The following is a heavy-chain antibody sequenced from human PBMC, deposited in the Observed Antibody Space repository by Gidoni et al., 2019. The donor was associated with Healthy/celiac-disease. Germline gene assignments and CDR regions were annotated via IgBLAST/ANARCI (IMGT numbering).Heavy chain of an antibody. J-gene: IGHJ4*02. CDR3: TRHRGWELYFDY. V-gene: IGHV3-73*01. CDR1: GFTFSGSA. Sequence: EVQLVESGGGLVQPGGSLTLSCAASGFTFSGSAMPWVRQASGKGLEWVGRIRSKANSYAAADAASVKGRFTISRDDAKNTAYLQMNSLKTEDTAVYYCTRHRGWELYFDYWGQGTLVTVSS. D-gene: IGHD1-26*01. CDR2: IRSKANSYAA.